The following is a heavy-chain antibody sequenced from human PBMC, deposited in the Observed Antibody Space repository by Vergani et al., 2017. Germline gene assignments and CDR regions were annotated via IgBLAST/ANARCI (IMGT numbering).Heavy chain of an antibody. CDR1: GGSFSGYY. CDR2: IYYSGST. V-gene: IGHV4-34*01. CDR3: ARGYYDSSGYQRRMYNWFDP. J-gene: IGHJ5*02. Sequence: QLQQWGAGLLKPSETLSLTCAVYGGSFSGYYWSWIRQHPGKGLEWIGYIYYSGSTYYNPSLKSRVTISVDTSKNQFSLKLSSVTAADTAVYYCARGYYDSSGYQRRMYNWFDPWGQGTLVTVSS. D-gene: IGHD3-22*01.